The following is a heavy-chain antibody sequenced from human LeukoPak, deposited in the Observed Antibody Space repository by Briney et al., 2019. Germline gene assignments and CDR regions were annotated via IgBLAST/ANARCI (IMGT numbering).Heavy chain of an antibody. CDR2: IYHSGST. CDR1: GGSFGGYY. J-gene: IGHJ6*03. D-gene: IGHD6-19*01. Sequence: SETLSLTCAVYGGSFGGYYWSWIRQPPGKGLQWIGEIYHSGSTNYNSSLKSRVTISVDKSKNQFSLKLSSVTAADTAVYYCARAVAYYMDVWGKGTTVTVSS. CDR3: ARAVAYYMDV. V-gene: IGHV4-34*01.